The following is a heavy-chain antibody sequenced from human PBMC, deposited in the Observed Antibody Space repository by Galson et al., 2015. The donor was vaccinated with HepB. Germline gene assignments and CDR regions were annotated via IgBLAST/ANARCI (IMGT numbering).Heavy chain of an antibody. D-gene: IGHD6-19*01. J-gene: IGHJ6*02. CDR1: GYTFTSYA. CDR2: INAGNGNT. Sequence: SVKVSCKASGYTFTSYAMHWVRQAPGQRLEWMGWINAGNGNTKYSQKFQGRVTITRDTSASTAYMELSSLRSEDTAVYYCAGNGAYSSGWSLYGMDVWGQGTTVTVSS. CDR3: AGNGAYSSGWSLYGMDV. V-gene: IGHV1-3*01.